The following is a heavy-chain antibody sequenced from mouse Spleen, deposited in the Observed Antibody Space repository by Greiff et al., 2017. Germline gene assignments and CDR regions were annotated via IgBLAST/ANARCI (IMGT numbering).Heavy chain of an antibody. CDR3: ASGSTWFAY. V-gene: IGHV7-3*01. J-gene: IGHJ3*01. CDR1: GFTFTDYH. D-gene: IGHD1-1*01. Sequence: EVQGVESGGGLVQPGGSLSLSCAASGFTFTDYHMSWVRQPPGKALEWLGFIRNKANGYTTEYSASVKGRFTISRDNSQSILYLQMNALRAEDSATYYCASGSTWFAYWGQGTLVTVSA. CDR2: IRNKANGYTT.